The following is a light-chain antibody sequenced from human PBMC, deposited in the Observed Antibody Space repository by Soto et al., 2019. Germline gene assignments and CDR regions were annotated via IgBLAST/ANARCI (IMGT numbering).Light chain of an antibody. CDR3: QQLNSYPLP. CDR1: QGISSY. CDR2: AAS. V-gene: IGKV1-9*01. Sequence: IHLTQSPSSLSASVGDRVTITCRASQGISSYLAWYQQKPGKAPKLLIYAASTLQGGVPSRFSGIRSGTDFTLTISSLQAEDFATYYCQQLNSYPLPFGGGTKVDIK. J-gene: IGKJ4*01.